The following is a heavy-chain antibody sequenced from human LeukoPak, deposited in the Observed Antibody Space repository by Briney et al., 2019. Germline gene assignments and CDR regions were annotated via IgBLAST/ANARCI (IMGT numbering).Heavy chain of an antibody. Sequence: KASETLSLTCTVSGGSISSYYWSWIRQPAGKGLEWIGRIYTSGSTNYNPSLKSRVTMSVDTSKNQFSLKLSSVTAADTAVYYCATNKRPNYYYYMDVWGRGTTVTISS. CDR1: GGSISSYY. CDR2: IYTSGST. J-gene: IGHJ6*03. V-gene: IGHV4-4*07. D-gene: IGHD2-8*01. CDR3: ATNKRPNYYYYMDV.